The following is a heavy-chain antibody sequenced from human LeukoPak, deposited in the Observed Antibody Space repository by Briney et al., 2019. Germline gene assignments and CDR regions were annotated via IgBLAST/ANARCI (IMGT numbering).Heavy chain of an antibody. CDR2: IGWNSART. V-gene: IGHV3-9*01. D-gene: IGHD6-13*01. Sequence: GGSLRLSCTASESTFDHAMHWVRQTPGKGLEWVSGIGWNSARTGYADSVRGRFTISRDNSKNTLHLQMNTLRVEDTAFYYCAKDKVGGIASDYWGQGTLVTVSS. CDR1: ESTFDHA. J-gene: IGHJ4*02. CDR3: AKDKVGGIASDY.